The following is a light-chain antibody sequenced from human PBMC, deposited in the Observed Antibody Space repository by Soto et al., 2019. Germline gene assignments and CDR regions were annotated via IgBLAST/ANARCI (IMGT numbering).Light chain of an antibody. V-gene: IGKV2-28*01. CDR2: LGS. CDR3: MQALQTPLT. CDR1: QSLLHSNGYNY. J-gene: IGKJ5*01. Sequence: DIVMTRSPLSLPVTPGEPASISCRSSQSLLHSNGYNYFDWYLQKPGQSPQLLIYLGSSRASGVPDRFNGSGSGTDFTLKISRVEAEDVGVYYCMQALQTPLTFGQGTRLEIK.